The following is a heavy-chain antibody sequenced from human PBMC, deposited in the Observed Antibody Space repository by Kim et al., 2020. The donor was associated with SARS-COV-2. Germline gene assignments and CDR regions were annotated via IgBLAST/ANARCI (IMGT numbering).Heavy chain of an antibody. V-gene: IGHV3-13*05. CDR2: IGTAGDP. CDR1: GFTFSSYD. J-gene: IGHJ3*02. Sequence: GGSLRLSCAASGFTFSSYDMHWVHQATGKGLEWVSAIGTAGDPYYPGSVKGRFTISRENAKNSLYLQMNSLRAGDTAVYYCARGRGSSGWYRAFDIWGQGTMVTVSS. D-gene: IGHD6-19*01. CDR3: ARGRGSSGWYRAFDI.